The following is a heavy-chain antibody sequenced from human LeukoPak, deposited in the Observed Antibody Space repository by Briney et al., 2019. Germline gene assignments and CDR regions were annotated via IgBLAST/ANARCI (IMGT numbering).Heavy chain of an antibody. J-gene: IGHJ4*02. D-gene: IGHD3-10*01. CDR3: ARDNNYYGSGSYYNVGVY. Sequence: GGSLRLSCAASGFTFSSYSMNWVRQAPGKGLEWVSSISSSSSYIYYADSVKGRFTISRDNAKNSLYLQMNSLRAEDTAVYYCARDNNYYGSGSYYNVGVYWGQRTLVTVSS. CDR2: ISSSSSYI. V-gene: IGHV3-21*01. CDR1: GFTFSSYS.